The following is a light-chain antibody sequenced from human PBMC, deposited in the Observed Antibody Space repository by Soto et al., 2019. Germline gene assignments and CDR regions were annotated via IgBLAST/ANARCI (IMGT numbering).Light chain of an antibody. CDR3: QQYGSSPPYT. CDR1: QSVSNKY. V-gene: IGKV3-20*01. Sequence: EVVLTQSPGTLSLSPGERATLSCRASQSVSNKYLAWYQQKPGQAPRLLIFGSSDRATGIPDRFSGSGSGTDFTLTISRLEPEDFAGYYCQQYGSSPPYTFGQGTKLEIK. CDR2: GSS. J-gene: IGKJ2*01.